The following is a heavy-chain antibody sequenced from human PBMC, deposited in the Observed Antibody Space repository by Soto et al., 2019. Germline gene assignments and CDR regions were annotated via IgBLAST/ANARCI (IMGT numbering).Heavy chain of an antibody. V-gene: IGHV1-46*01. CDR2: INPSGGST. J-gene: IGHJ4*02. Sequence: GASVKVSCKASGYTFTSHYMHWVRQAPGQGLEWMGIINPSGGSTSYAQKFQGRVTMTRDTSTSTVYMELSSLRSEDTAVYYCARDLVITFGGVIGHPPHYFDYWGQGTLVTVSS. CDR1: GYTFTSHY. D-gene: IGHD3-16*02. CDR3: ARDLVITFGGVIGHPPHYFDY.